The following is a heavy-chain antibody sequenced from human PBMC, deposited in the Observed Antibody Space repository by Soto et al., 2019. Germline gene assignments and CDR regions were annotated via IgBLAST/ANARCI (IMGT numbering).Heavy chain of an antibody. J-gene: IGHJ6*03. Sequence: GGSLRLSCAASGFTFSSYSMNWVRQAPGKGLEWVSSISSSSSYIYYADSVKGRFTISRDNAKNSLYLQMNSLRAEDTAVYYCAIDRLVPAARGEGYYYYMDVWGKLTTVTVSS. D-gene: IGHD2-2*01. CDR1: GFTFSSYS. V-gene: IGHV3-21*01. CDR3: AIDRLVPAARGEGYYYYMDV. CDR2: ISSSSSYI.